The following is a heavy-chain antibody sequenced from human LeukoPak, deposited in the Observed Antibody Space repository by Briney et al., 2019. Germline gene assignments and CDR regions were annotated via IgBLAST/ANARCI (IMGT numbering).Heavy chain of an antibody. D-gene: IGHD3-22*01. Sequence: GGSLRLSCAASGFTFSGSAMHWVRQASGKGLEWVGRIRSKANSYATAYAASVKGRFTISRDDSKNTAYLQMNSLRADDTAVYYCARRGPGSDHYYKGGFDIWGQGTMATVSS. CDR1: GFTFSGSA. V-gene: IGHV3-73*01. CDR3: ARRGPGSDHYYKGGFDI. J-gene: IGHJ3*02. CDR2: IRSKANSYAT.